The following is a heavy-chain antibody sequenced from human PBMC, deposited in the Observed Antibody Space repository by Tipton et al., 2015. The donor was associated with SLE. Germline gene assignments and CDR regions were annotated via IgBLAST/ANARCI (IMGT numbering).Heavy chain of an antibody. CDR1: GDSISTNYW. Sequence: SLRLSCAVSGDSISTNYWWSWVRQAPVKGLEWMGEINDSGTTNHNPSLKSRVTISIDKSKNQFSLKVNSVTAADTAVYYCARDGGHSGSSLYFEYWGQGTLVTVSS. CDR2: INDSGTT. J-gene: IGHJ4*02. D-gene: IGHD1-26*01. V-gene: IGHV4-4*02. CDR3: ARDGGHSGSSLYFEY.